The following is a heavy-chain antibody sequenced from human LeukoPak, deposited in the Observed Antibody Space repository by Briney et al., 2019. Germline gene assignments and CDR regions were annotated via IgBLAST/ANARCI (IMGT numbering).Heavy chain of an antibody. D-gene: IGHD2-21*01. Sequence: GGSLRLSCVASGFSFSTSWTSWVRQAPGKEPEWVAHIKEDGSEKSYVDSVKGRFTISRDNAKNSLYLEMDSLRVEDTAVYYCARGGISRAAFDVWGQGTMVTVS. V-gene: IGHV3-7*05. CDR1: GFSFSTSW. J-gene: IGHJ3*01. CDR3: ARGGISRAAFDV. CDR2: IKEDGSEK.